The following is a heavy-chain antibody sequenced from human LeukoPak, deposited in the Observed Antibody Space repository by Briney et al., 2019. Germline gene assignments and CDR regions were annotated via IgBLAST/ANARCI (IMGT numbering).Heavy chain of an antibody. V-gene: IGHV3-23*01. CDR3: AKAPVTTCSGAYCYPFDY. J-gene: IGHJ4*02. CDR2: ISVSGNT. D-gene: IGHD2-15*01. Sequence: GGSRRLSCAASGFTLSSYAMSWVRQGPGKGLEWVSAISVSGNTYHADSVKGRFTISRDSSKNTLYLQMNSLRAEDAAVYYCAKAPVTTCSGAYCYPFDYWGQGTLVTVSS. CDR1: GFTLSSYA.